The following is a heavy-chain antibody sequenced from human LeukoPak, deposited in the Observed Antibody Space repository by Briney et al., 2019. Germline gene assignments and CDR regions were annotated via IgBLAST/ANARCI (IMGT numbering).Heavy chain of an antibody. CDR1: GYTFTSYG. V-gene: IGHV1-18*01. CDR2: ISAYNGNT. J-gene: IGHJ6*03. Sequence: GASVKVSCKASGYTFTSYGISWVRQAPGQGREWMGWISAYNGNTNYAQKLQGRVTMNTDTSTSTAHMELRSLRSDDTAVYYCARVHRRSVWFGELSLYYYYYYMDVWGKGTTVTISS. D-gene: IGHD3-10*01. CDR3: ARVHRRSVWFGELSLYYYYYYMDV.